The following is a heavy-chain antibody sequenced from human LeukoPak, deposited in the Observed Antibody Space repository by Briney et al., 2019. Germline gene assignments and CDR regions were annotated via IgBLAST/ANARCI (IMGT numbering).Heavy chain of an antibody. D-gene: IGHD1-26*01. CDR2: IYHSGST. Sequence: SSETLSLTCTVSGYSISSGYYWGWIRPPPGKGLEWIGSIYHSGSTYYNPSLKSRVTISVDTSKNQFSLKLSSVTAADTAVYYCARALSGSYYGWGYSFDYWGQGTLVTVSS. V-gene: IGHV4-38-2*02. CDR3: ARALSGSYYGWGYSFDY. J-gene: IGHJ4*02. CDR1: GYSISSGYY.